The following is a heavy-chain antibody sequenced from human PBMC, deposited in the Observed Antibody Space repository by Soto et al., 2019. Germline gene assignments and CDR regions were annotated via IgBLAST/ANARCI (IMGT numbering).Heavy chain of an antibody. CDR2: INAGNGNT. CDR3: ARDSGVGASFDY. CDR1: GYTFTSYA. Sequence: GASVKVSCKASGYTFTSYAMHWVRQAPGQRLEWMGWINAGNGNTKYSQKFQGRVTITRDTSASTAYMELSSLRSEDTAVYYCARDSGVGASFDYWGQGTLVTVYS. D-gene: IGHD1-26*01. V-gene: IGHV1-3*01. J-gene: IGHJ4*02.